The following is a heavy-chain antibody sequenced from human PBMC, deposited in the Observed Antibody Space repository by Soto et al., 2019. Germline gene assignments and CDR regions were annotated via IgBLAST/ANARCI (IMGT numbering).Heavy chain of an antibody. Sequence: GGSLRHSCAASGFTFSTYKMNWVRQAPGKGLEWVSYISSSSSTIYYADSVKGRFTISRDNAKNSLYLQMNSLRDEDTAVYYCARDAYDYDDTSGYYRHWGQGTLVTVSS. CDR1: GFTFSTYK. CDR3: ARDAYDYDDTSGYYRH. V-gene: IGHV3-48*02. J-gene: IGHJ4*02. D-gene: IGHD3-22*01. CDR2: ISSSSSTI.